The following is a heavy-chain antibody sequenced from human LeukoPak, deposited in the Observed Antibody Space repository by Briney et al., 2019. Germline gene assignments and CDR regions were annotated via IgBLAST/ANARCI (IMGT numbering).Heavy chain of an antibody. D-gene: IGHD3-10*01. CDR3: ARSDYYGSGSYYGY. CDR1: GGSISSSNW. V-gene: IGHV4-4*02. Sequence: SGTLSLTCAVPGGSISSSNWWSWVRQPPGKGLEWIGEIYHSGSTNYNPSLKSRVTISVDKSKNQFSLKLSSVTAADTAVYYCARSDYYGSGSYYGYWGQGTLVTVSS. CDR2: IYHSGST. J-gene: IGHJ4*02.